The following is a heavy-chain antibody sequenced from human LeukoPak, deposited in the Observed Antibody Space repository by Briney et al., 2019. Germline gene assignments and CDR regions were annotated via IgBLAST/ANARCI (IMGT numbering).Heavy chain of an antibody. Sequence: GESLKISCKGSGYSFTSYWSGWVRQMPGKGLEYMGIIHPGDSDTRYSPSFQGQVTISADRSSSTAYTQWSRLKPPDTAMYYCATHAGGRQSGFDNWGQGTLVTVSS. CDR1: GYSFTSYW. CDR2: IHPGDSDT. J-gene: IGHJ4*02. V-gene: IGHV5-51*01. D-gene: IGHD5-24*01. CDR3: ATHAGGRQSGFDN.